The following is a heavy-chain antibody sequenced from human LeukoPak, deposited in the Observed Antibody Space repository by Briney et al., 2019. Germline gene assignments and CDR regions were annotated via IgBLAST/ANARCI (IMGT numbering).Heavy chain of an antibody. D-gene: IGHD5-18*01. CDR1: GVSISSYY. Sequence: PSETLSLTCTVSGVSISSYYWSWIRQPAGKGLEWIGRIYTSGSTNYNPSLKSRVTMSVDTSKNQFSLKLSSVTAAHTAVYYCAREIAYSYGFLYYFDYWGQGTLVTVSS. J-gene: IGHJ4*02. V-gene: IGHV4-4*07. CDR3: AREIAYSYGFLYYFDY. CDR2: IYTSGST.